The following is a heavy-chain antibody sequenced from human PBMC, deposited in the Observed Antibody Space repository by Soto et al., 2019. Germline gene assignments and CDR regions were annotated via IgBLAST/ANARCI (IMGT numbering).Heavy chain of an antibody. CDR2: ISSSSGYT. CDR3: AKEYGRLDY. J-gene: IGHJ4*02. Sequence: QVQLVESGGGLVMPGGSLRLSCAASGFTFSDYYMSWIRQAPGKGLEWVSYISSSSGYTNYADSVKGRFTISRDNAKKSLYLQMNSLRAEDTAVYYCAKEYGRLDYWGQGTLVTVSS. CDR1: GFTFSDYY. D-gene: IGHD4-17*01. V-gene: IGHV3-11*06.